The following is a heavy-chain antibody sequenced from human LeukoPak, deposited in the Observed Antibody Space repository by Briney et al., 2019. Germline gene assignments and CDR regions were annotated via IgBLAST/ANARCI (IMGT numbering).Heavy chain of an antibody. Sequence: GGSLRLSCAVSGFTFISYSMNWVRQAPGKGLEWVSSMSGSIGYMDYADSVKGRFTISRDNAKNSLYLQMNSLRADDTAIYYCARLLTNCYYMDVWGKGTTVTVSS. CDR3: ARLLTNCYYMDV. CDR2: MSGSIGYM. CDR1: GFTFISYS. V-gene: IGHV3-21*06. J-gene: IGHJ6*03.